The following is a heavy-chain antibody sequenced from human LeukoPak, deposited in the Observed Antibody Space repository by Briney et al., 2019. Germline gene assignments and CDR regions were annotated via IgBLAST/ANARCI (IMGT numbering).Heavy chain of an antibody. CDR1: GFTFVNYA. J-gene: IGHJ4*02. V-gene: IGHV3-9*01. CDR3: AKDRRRGSSWYGYFDY. CDR2: MNWNSGSI. Sequence: GGSVTVSCPASGFTFVNYAMNWVRQAPGKGLEWMGGMNWNSGSIGYADSVKGRFTISRDNAKNSLYLQMNSLRAEDTALYYRAKDRRRGSSWYGYFDYWGQGPLVTVSS. D-gene: IGHD6-13*01.